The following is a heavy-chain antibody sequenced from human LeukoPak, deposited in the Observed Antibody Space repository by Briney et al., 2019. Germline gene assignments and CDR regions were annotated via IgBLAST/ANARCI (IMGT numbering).Heavy chain of an antibody. D-gene: IGHD2-15*01. CDR3: ARDLAAPYFDY. V-gene: IGHV1-69*01. CDR1: GGTFSSYA. CDR2: IIPIFGTA. J-gene: IGHJ4*02. Sequence: GASVKGSCKASGGTFSSYAISWVRQAPGQGLEWMGGIIPIFGTANYAQKFQGRVTITADESTSTAYMELSSLRSEDTAVYYCARDLAAPYFDYWGQGTLVTVSS.